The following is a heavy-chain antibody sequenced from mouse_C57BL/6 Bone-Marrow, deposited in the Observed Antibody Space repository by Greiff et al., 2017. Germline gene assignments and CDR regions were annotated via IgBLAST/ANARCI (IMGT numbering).Heavy chain of an antibody. D-gene: IGHD1-1*01. CDR2: ISNGGGST. CDR3: ARNKYSGSSPVFAY. Sequence: EVNLVESGGGLVQPGGSLKLSCAASGFTFSDYYMYWVRQTPEKRLEWVAYISNGGGSTYYPDTVKGRFTISRDNAKNTLYLQMSRLKSEDTAMYFWARNKYSGSSPVFAYWGQGTLVTVSA. V-gene: IGHV5-12*01. CDR1: GFTFSDYY. J-gene: IGHJ3*01.